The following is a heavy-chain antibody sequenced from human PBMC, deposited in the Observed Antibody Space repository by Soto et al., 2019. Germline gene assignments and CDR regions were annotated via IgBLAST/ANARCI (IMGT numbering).Heavy chain of an antibody. CDR3: ARSAVTTDHVPFDY. J-gene: IGHJ4*02. CDR1: GFTFSSYS. Sequence: EVQLVESGGGLVKPGGSLRLSCAASGFTFSSYSMNWVRQAPGKGLEWVSSISSSSSYIYYADSVKGRFTISRDNAKNSLYRQMNSLRADDTAVYYCARSAVTTDHVPFDYWGQGTLVTVSS. CDR2: ISSSSSYI. D-gene: IGHD4-17*01. V-gene: IGHV3-21*01.